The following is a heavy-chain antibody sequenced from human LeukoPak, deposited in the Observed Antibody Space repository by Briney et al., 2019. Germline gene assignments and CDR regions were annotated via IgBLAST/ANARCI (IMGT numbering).Heavy chain of an antibody. CDR3: AKGRSSGGSCVNY. V-gene: IGHV3-23*01. CDR1: GFTFSNYA. J-gene: IGHJ4*02. CDR2: ISGSGDST. D-gene: IGHD2-15*01. Sequence: GGSLRLSCAASGFTFSNYAMNWVRQAPGKGLEWVSVISGSGDSTYYADSVKGRFTISRDNSKNTLYLQMSSLRAEDTAVYYCAKGRSSGGSCVNYWGQGTLLTVSS.